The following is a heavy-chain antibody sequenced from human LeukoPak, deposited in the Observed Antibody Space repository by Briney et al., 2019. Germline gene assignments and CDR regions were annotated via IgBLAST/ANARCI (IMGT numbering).Heavy chain of an antibody. D-gene: IGHD2-15*01. V-gene: IGHV3-23*01. J-gene: IGHJ4*02. CDR2: ISGSGDRT. Sequence: GGSLRLSCAASGFTFSSSAMSWVRQAPGKGLEWVSTISGSGDRTYYADSVKGRFTISRDNSKNTLFLHMNSLRAEDAAVYYCAKAPVTSCRGAFCYPFDYWGQGTLVTVSS. CDR1: GFTFSSSA. CDR3: AKAPVTSCRGAFCYPFDY.